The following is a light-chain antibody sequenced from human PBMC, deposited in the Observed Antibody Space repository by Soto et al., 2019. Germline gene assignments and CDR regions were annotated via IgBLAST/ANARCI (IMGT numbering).Light chain of an antibody. CDR1: QGISSY. CDR2: AAS. Sequence: MQLTQSPSSLSASVGDRVTITCRASQGISSYLAWYQQKPGKAPKLLIYAASTLQSGVPSRFSGSGSGTDFTLTFSSLQPEDFATYYCQQLNSYPTFGGGTKVEIK. V-gene: IGKV1-9*01. CDR3: QQLNSYPT. J-gene: IGKJ4*01.